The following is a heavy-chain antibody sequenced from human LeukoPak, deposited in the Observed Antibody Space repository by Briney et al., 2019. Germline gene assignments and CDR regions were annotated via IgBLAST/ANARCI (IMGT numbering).Heavy chain of an antibody. CDR1: GYTFTSYV. Sequence: ASVKVSCKASGYTFTSYVVHWVRQTPGQRLEWMGWINAGNGDTEYSQSFQGRVTITRDTSASTAYMEVSSLRSEDTTVYYCARAPRSGWYWDYWGQGTLVTVSS. CDR2: INAGNGDT. D-gene: IGHD6-19*01. J-gene: IGHJ4*02. V-gene: IGHV1-3*01. CDR3: ARAPRSGWYWDY.